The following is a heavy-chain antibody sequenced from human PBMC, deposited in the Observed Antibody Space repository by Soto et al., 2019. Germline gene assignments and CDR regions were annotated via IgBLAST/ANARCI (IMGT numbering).Heavy chain of an antibody. Sequence: SETLSLTCTVSGGSISGYYWSWIRQPPGKGLEWIGEISQSGNTNYSPSLKSRVSISIDTSKKQFSLNLASVSAADTAVYYCARAPKVSGSSQTRPDFWGQGTLVTVSS. CDR2: ISQSGNT. CDR3: ARAPKVSGSSQTRPDF. V-gene: IGHV4-34*01. D-gene: IGHD6-6*01. J-gene: IGHJ4*02. CDR1: GGSISGYY.